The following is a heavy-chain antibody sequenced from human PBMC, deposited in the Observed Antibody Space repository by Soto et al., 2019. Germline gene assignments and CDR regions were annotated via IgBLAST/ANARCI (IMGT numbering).Heavy chain of an antibody. V-gene: IGHV3-48*03. CDR3: ARLGDCGSTPCYTWYFDL. CDR2: ISKSGSTK. Sequence: GGSLRLSCAASGFTFSSYEMNWVRQAPGKGLEWVSHISKSGSTKSFADSVKGRFTISRDNAKNSLYLQMNSLRVEDTAVYYCARLGDCGSTPCYTWYFDLWGRGTLVTVSS. CDR1: GFTFSSYE. D-gene: IGHD2-2*02. J-gene: IGHJ2*01.